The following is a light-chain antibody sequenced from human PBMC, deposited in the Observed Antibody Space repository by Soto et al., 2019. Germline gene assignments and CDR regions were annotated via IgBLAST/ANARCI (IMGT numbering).Light chain of an antibody. Sequence: QSGLTQPRSVSAAPGQKVTISCSGSSSNIGGNSVSWYQQLPGTAPKLLIYDDNKRPSGIPDRFSGSKSGTSATLGITGFQTGDEADYYCGSWDSSLSAYVFGTGTKVTVL. CDR3: GSWDSSLSAYV. CDR2: DDN. J-gene: IGLJ1*01. V-gene: IGLV1-51*01. CDR1: SSNIGGNS.